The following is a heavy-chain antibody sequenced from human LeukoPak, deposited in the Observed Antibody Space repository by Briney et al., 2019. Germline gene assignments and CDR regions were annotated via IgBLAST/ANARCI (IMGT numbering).Heavy chain of an antibody. CDR1: GFTFSNAW. J-gene: IGHJ4*02. Sequence: GGSLRLSCAASGFTFSNAWMSWVRQAPGKGLEWVGHIKSKTDGGTTDYAAPMKGRFTISRDDSKNTLYLQMNSLKTEDTAVYYCTTGGWYVSDYWGQGTLVTVSS. CDR2: IKSKTDGGTT. CDR3: TTGGWYVSDY. D-gene: IGHD6-19*01. V-gene: IGHV3-15*01.